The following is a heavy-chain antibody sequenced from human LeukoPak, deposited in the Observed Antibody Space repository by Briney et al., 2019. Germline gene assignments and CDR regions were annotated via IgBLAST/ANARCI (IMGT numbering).Heavy chain of an antibody. Sequence: PGGSLRLSCAASGFSFSEHIMNWVRQTPGKGLEWVSTISASGGDTYYPDSVRGRFTISRDTSKKTLYLQMSSLRAEDTAICYCSNGDWFPWGQGTLVTVSS. CDR1: GFSFSEHI. J-gene: IGHJ5*02. D-gene: IGHD3-9*01. CDR3: SNGDWFP. CDR2: ISASGGDT. V-gene: IGHV3-23*01.